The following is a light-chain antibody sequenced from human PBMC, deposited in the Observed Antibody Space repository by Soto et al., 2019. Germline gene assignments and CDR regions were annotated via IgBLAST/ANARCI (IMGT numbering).Light chain of an antibody. CDR1: SSDVGLYNY. V-gene: IGLV2-14*01. Sequence: QSALTQPASVSESPGQSITISCTGTSSDVGLYNYVSWYQQHPGKAPKLMIYDVSNRPSGVSNRFSGSKSGNTASLTISGLQAEDEADYYCSSYSSSSTLVFGGGTKLTVL. J-gene: IGLJ3*02. CDR3: SSYSSSSTLV. CDR2: DVS.